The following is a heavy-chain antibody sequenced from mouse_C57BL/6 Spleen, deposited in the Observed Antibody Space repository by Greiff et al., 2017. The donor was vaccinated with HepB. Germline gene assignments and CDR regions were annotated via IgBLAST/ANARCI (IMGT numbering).Heavy chain of an antibody. CDR2: INPSNGGT. CDR1: GYTFTSYW. CDR3: ARDGNFRYGGSSAWFAY. D-gene: IGHD1-1*01. V-gene: IGHV1-53*01. Sequence: QVQLQQPGTELVKPGASVKLSCKASGYTFTSYWMHWVKQRPGQGLEWIGNINPSNGGTNYNEKFKSKATLTVDKSSSTAYMQLSSLTSEDSAVYYCARDGNFRYGGSSAWFAYWGQGTLVTVSA. J-gene: IGHJ3*01.